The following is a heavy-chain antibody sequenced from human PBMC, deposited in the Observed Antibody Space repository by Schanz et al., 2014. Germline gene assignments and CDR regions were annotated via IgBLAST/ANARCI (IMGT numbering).Heavy chain of an antibody. J-gene: IGHJ4*02. V-gene: IGHV4-4*02. CDR3: ARGGQGFGEPHQRLFEY. CDR1: GASVSSDNW. CDR2: IYDSGNT. D-gene: IGHD3-10*01. Sequence: QVQLEESGAGLVKPSGTLSLTCAVSGASVSSDNWWNWVRQPPGKGLEWIGEIYDSGNTNYNPSLKSRVTMSVDDPKNQFSLQLTSVPAADTAVYYCARGGQGFGEPHQRLFEYWGPGTLVTVSS.